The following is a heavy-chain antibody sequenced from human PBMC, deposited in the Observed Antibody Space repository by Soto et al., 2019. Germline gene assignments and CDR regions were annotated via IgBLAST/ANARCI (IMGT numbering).Heavy chain of an antibody. CDR1: GFIFSAYA. CDR3: ATEDLEHYDVDY. D-gene: IGHD1-1*01. Sequence: QVQLVESGGGVVQPGRSLRLSCSASGFIFSAYAMHWIRQAPGRGLEWVATVWHDGKNVFYADSVQGRFTISRDNSKNMVFLQTNTLRGVDTALYYCATEDLEHYDVDYWGQGNRVTVSS. J-gene: IGHJ4*02. V-gene: IGHV3-33*01. CDR2: VWHDGKNV.